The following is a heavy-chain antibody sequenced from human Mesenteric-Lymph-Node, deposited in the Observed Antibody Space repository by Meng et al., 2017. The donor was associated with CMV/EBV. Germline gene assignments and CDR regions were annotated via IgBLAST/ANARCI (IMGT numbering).Heavy chain of an antibody. Sequence: GESLKISCAASGFTFNTYSMSWVRQAPGKGLEWVSSITSGSTYIYYADSLKGRFTISRDNAKNSLFLQMNSLRAEDTAVYYCARDGMVDGGCPPYYFDYWGQGILVTVSS. CDR1: GFTFNTYS. D-gene: IGHD2-8*01. J-gene: IGHJ4*02. V-gene: IGHV3-21*01. CDR2: ITSGSTYI. CDR3: ARDGMVDGGCPPYYFDY.